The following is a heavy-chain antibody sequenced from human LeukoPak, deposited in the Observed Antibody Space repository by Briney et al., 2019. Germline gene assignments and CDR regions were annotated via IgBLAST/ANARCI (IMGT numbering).Heavy chain of an antibody. CDR2: MNPNSGNT. J-gene: IGHJ5*02. V-gene: IGHV1-8*01. Sequence: ASVKVSCKASGYAFTTYDIKWVRQATGQGPEWMGWMNPNSGNTGYTQNFQGRVTMTRNTSISTAYMELSSLKSEDTAVYYCARGRGSGHKENWFDPWGLGTLVTVSS. D-gene: IGHD6-19*01. CDR3: ARGRGSGHKENWFDP. CDR1: GYAFTTYD.